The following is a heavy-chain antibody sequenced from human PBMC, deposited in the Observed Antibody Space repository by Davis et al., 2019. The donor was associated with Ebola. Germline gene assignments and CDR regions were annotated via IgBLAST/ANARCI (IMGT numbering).Heavy chain of an antibody. D-gene: IGHD4-17*01. Sequence: PSETLSLTCTVSGGSISSYYWSWIRQPPGKGLEWIGEINHSGSTNYNPSLKSRVTISVDTSKNQFSLKLSSVTAADTAVYYCARGVTTGFYYYGMDVWGQGTTVTVSS. V-gene: IGHV4-34*01. CDR2: INHSGST. CDR3: ARGVTTGFYYYGMDV. CDR1: GGSISSYY. J-gene: IGHJ6*02.